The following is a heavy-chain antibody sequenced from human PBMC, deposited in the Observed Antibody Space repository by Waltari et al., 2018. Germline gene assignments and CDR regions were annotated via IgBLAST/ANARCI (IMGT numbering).Heavy chain of an antibody. CDR3: ARDYDSSGYYYDY. Sequence: QLQLQESGPGLVKPSETLSLTCTVSGGSIIHNKYYWGCIRQPPGKGLEWIGSIFYRGSTNYNPSLKSRVTMSVDTSKNQFSLKLSSVTAADTARYYCARDYDSSGYYYDYWGQGVLVTVSS. V-gene: IGHV4-39*02. J-gene: IGHJ4*02. CDR2: IFYRGST. D-gene: IGHD3-22*01. CDR1: GGSIIHNKYY.